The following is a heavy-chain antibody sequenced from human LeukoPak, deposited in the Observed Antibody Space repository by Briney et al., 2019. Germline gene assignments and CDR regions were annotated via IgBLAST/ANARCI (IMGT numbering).Heavy chain of an antibody. V-gene: IGHV3-30*02. CDR2: IQYDGSGQ. J-gene: IGHJ2*01. Sequence: GGSLRLSCAASGFTFSNYGMHWVRQAPGKGLEWVAFIQYDGSGQYYADSVKGRFTISRDNAKNSLYLQMNSLRAEDTAVYYCARDGAGEGWYFDLWGRGTLVTVSS. CDR1: GFTFSNYG. D-gene: IGHD7-27*01. CDR3: ARDGAGEGWYFDL.